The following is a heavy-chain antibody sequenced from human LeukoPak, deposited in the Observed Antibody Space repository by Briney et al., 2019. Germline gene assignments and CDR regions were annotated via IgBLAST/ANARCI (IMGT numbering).Heavy chain of an antibody. Sequence: KPGGSLRLSCAASGFTLSDYYMSWIRQAPGKGLEWVSYISSSSSYTNYADSVKGRFTISRDNAKNSLYLQMNSLRAEDTAVYYCARDREGYYDILTGYYSSDAFDIWGQGTMVTVSS. D-gene: IGHD3-9*01. J-gene: IGHJ3*02. CDR2: ISSSSSYT. CDR1: GFTLSDYY. CDR3: ARDREGYYDILTGYYSSDAFDI. V-gene: IGHV3-11*05.